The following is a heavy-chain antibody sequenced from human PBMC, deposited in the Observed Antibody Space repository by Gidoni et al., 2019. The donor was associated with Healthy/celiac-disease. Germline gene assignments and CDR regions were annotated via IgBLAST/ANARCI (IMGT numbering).Heavy chain of an antibody. V-gene: IGHV3-21*01. Sequence: EVQLVESGGGLVKPGGSLRLSCAASGFTFSSYSMNWVRQAPGKGLEWVSSISSSSSYIYYADSVKGRFTISRDNAKNSLYLQMNSLRAEDTAVYYCARDVVVTAIGPSDAFDIWGQGTMVTVSS. CDR2: ISSSSSYI. J-gene: IGHJ3*02. D-gene: IGHD2-21*02. CDR3: ARDVVVTAIGPSDAFDI. CDR1: GFTFSSYS.